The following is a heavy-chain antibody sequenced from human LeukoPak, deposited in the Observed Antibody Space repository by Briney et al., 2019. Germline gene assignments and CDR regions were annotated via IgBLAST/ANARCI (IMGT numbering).Heavy chain of an antibody. CDR3: ARSDVRLEGLPHNWFDP. V-gene: IGHV4-38-2*01. J-gene: IGHJ5*02. CDR2: IYHSGST. CDR1: GYSISSGYY. D-gene: IGHD3-10*02. Sequence: SETLSLTCAVSGYSISSGYYWGWIRQPPGKGLEWIGSIYHSGSTYYNPSLKSRVTISVDTSKNQFSLKLSSVTAADTAVYYCARSDVRLEGLPHNWFDPWGQGTLVTVSS.